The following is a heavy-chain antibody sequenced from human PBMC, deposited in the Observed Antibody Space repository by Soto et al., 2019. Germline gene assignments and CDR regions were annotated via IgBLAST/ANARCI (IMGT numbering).Heavy chain of an antibody. V-gene: IGHV1-18*04. CDR2: INPYSGNT. J-gene: IGHJ4*02. CDR3: ARDWFGVDY. Sequence: GASVTVSCKASGYTFTSYYIHWVRQAPGQGLEWMGWINPYSGNTNYAQKPQGRVTMTTDTSTSTAYMELRSLRSDDTAVYYCARDWFGVDYWGQGTLVTVSS. D-gene: IGHD3-16*01. CDR1: GYTFTSYY.